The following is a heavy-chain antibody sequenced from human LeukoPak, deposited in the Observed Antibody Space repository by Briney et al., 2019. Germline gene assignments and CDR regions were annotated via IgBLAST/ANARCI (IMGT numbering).Heavy chain of an antibody. CDR2: INHSGST. Sequence: SETLSLTCTVSGGSISSYYWSWIRQPPGKGLEWIGEINHSGSTNYNPSLKSRVTISVDTSKNQFSLKLSSVTAADTAVYYCARGLLRSGSYPYDYWGQGTLVTVSS. D-gene: IGHD1-26*01. V-gene: IGHV4-34*01. CDR1: GGSISSYY. CDR3: ARGLLRSGSYPYDY. J-gene: IGHJ4*02.